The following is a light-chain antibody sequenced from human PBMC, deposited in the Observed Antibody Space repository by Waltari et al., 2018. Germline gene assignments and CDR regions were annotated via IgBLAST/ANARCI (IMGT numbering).Light chain of an antibody. Sequence: SYLLNQPPSVSVAPAQTARVTCDGNNIERKMVLSFQQKPGQAPVLGVYDDSDRPSGVPERFSGYNSGNTATLTISRVEVGDEADYHCQVWDSNSDHVVFGGGTKLTVL. CDR2: DDS. V-gene: IGLV3-21*02. J-gene: IGLJ2*01. CDR1: NIERKM. CDR3: QVWDSNSDHVV.